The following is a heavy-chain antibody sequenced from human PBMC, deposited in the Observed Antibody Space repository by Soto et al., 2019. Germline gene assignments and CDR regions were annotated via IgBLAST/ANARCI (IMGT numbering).Heavy chain of an antibody. CDR3: ARAGHYYDSSGYAN. CDR2: ISAYNGNT. Sequence: QVKLVQSGAEVKKPGTSMKVSCKASGYTFGTSGISWIRQAPGQGLEWMGWISAYNGNTNSEQKLQERVNMTTDKSTNTAYLELRSLRPDDTAGYYCARAGHYYDSSGYANWGQGTLVTVSS. D-gene: IGHD3-22*01. J-gene: IGHJ4*02. CDR1: GYTFGTSG. V-gene: IGHV1-18*01.